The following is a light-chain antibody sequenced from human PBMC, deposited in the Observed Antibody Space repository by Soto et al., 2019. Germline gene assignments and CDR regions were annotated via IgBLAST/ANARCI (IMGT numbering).Light chain of an antibody. CDR2: AAS. J-gene: IGKJ4*01. Sequence: DIQMTQSPSSLSASVGDRVTITCRASQSISTYLNWYQQKPGKAPKLLIYAASSLHSGVPSRFSASGSGTDFTLTISSLQPEDFATYYCQQSYITPPLTFGGGTKVDIK. CDR1: QSISTY. CDR3: QQSYITPPLT. V-gene: IGKV1-39*01.